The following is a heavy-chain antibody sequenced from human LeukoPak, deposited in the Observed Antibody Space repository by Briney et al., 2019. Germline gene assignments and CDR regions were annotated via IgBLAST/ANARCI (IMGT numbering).Heavy chain of an antibody. CDR1: GYTFTAYY. V-gene: IGHV1-2*02. J-gene: IGHJ4*02. CDR3: ARGLGVPRSYYFDY. Sequence: ASVKVSCKTSGYTFTAYYMHWVRQAPGQGLEWMGWINPNSGGTNYAQKFQGRVTMTRDTSISTAYMELSRLRSDDTAVYYCARGLGVPRSYYFDYWGQGTLVTVSS. CDR2: INPNSGGT. D-gene: IGHD2-8*01.